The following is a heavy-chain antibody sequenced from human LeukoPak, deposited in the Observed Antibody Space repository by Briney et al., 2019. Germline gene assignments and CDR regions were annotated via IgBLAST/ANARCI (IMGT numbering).Heavy chain of an antibody. D-gene: IGHD5-18*01. CDR1: GYSFTTYW. CDR3: ARHQAAMVDY. Sequence: GESLKISCRGSGYSFTTYWIGWVRQMPGKGLEWMGIIYPGDSQTSYSPSFQGQVTISADKSTSTAYLQWSSLKASDTAMNYCARHQAAMVDYWGQGTLVTVSS. CDR2: IYPGDSQT. V-gene: IGHV5-51*01. J-gene: IGHJ4*02.